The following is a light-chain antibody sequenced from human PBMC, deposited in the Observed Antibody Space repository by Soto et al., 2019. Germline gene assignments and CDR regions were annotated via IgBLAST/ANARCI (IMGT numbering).Light chain of an antibody. V-gene: IGKV3-20*01. CDR2: VAS. J-gene: IGKJ5*01. Sequence: EIVLTQSPGTLSLSPGERATLSCRASQSVSSNYLSWYQQKPGQAPRVLIYVASSRATGIPDRFSGSGSGTDFTLTISRLDPEDFAVYYWQQYGSSPITFGQGTRLEIK. CDR1: QSVSSNY. CDR3: QQYGSSPIT.